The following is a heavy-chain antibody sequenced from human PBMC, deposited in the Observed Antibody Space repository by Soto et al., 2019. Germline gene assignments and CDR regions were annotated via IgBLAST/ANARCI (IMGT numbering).Heavy chain of an antibody. V-gene: IGHV3-74*01. J-gene: IGHJ4*02. CDR2: INSDGSST. CDR1: GFTFSSYW. D-gene: IGHD6-13*01. Sequence: EVQLVESGGGLVQPGGSLRLSCAASGFTFSSYWMHWVRQAPGKGLVWVSRINSDGSSTSYADSVKGRFTISRDDAKNTLYLQMNSLRAEDTAVYYCARDEAAQYYFDYWGQGTLVTVSS. CDR3: ARDEAAQYYFDY.